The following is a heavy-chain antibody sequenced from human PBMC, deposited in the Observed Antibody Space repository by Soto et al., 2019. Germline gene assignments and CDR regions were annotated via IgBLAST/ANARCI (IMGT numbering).Heavy chain of an antibody. J-gene: IGHJ4*02. V-gene: IGHV3-30-3*01. CDR1: GFTFSSYA. CDR2: ISYDGSNK. CDR3: ARDRGIYYDSSGSNFDY. Sequence: QVQLVESGGGVVQPGRSLRLSCAASGFTFSSYAMHWVRQAPGKGLEWVAVISYDGSNKYYADSVKGRFTISRANSKNTRYRQMNSLRAEDTAVYYCARDRGIYYDSSGSNFDYWVQGTLVTVSS. D-gene: IGHD3-22*01.